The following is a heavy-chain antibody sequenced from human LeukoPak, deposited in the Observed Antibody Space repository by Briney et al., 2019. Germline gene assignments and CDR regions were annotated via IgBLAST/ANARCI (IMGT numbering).Heavy chain of an antibody. CDR3: ARDRRGIAAAGTHFDY. V-gene: IGHV3-53*01. CDR1: GFTVSSNY. D-gene: IGHD6-13*01. Sequence: PGGSLRLSCAASGFTVSSNYMSWVRQAPGKGLEWVSGIYSGGSTYYADSVKGRFTISRDNSKNTLYLQMNSLRAEDTAVYYCARDRRGIAAAGTHFDYWGQGTLVTVSS. CDR2: IYSGGST. J-gene: IGHJ4*02.